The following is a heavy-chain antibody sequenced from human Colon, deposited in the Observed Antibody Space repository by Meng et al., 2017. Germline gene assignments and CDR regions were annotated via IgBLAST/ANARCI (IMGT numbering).Heavy chain of an antibody. V-gene: IGHV4-30-4*01. CDR2: IHSSGNT. CDR1: GGSIDSADYY. J-gene: IGHJ4*02. CDR3: ARNPVIPDARTFDF. Sequence: QVQLQESGPGLVQPSETLSLICTISGGSIDSADYYWNWIRQPPGKGLEWLGYIHSSGNTYYTPSLKSRLVMSLDTFKNQFSLRLASVKAADTALYYCARNPVIPDARTFDFWGQGALVTVSS. D-gene: IGHD2-2*01.